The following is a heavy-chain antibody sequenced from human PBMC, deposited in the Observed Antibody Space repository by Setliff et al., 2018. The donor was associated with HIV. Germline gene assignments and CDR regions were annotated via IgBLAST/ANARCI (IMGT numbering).Heavy chain of an antibody. V-gene: IGHV4-59*08. CDR3: ARGGPTVAYGVDV. CDR1: GGSISSHY. J-gene: IGHJ6*02. CDR2: IYYSGST. D-gene: IGHD4-17*01. Sequence: SETLSLTCTVSGGSISSHYWSWIRQPPGKGLEWIGSIYYSGSTNYNPSLKSRVTISLDTSKNQFSLKLNSVTAADTAIYYCARGGPTVAYGVDVWGQGTTVTVSS.